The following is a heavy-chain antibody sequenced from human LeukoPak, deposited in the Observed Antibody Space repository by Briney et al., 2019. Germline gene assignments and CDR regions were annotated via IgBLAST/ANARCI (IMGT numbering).Heavy chain of an antibody. Sequence: ASVKVSCKASGYTFTSYYMHWVRQAPGQGLEWMGGIIPIFGTANYAQKFQGRVTITADESTSTAYMELSSLRSEDMAVNYCARPDIVVVPAAMYGMDVWGQGTTVTVSS. CDR3: ARPDIVVVPAAMYGMDV. D-gene: IGHD2-2*01. J-gene: IGHJ6*02. CDR2: IIPIFGTA. V-gene: IGHV1-69*13. CDR1: GYTFTSYY.